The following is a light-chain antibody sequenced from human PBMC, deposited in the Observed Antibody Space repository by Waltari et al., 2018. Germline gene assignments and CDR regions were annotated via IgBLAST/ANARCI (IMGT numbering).Light chain of an antibody. V-gene: IGKV3-20*01. CDR2: DTS. J-gene: IGKJ1*01. CDR3: QKYGTLPAT. CDR1: QSVSRY. Sequence: EVVLTQSPGTLSLSPGERATLSCRASQSVSRYLAWYQQKPGQAPRLLIYDTSTRATGSPDRFSGSGSGTDFSLTISRLDPEDFAVYYCQKYGTLPATFGQGTKVEVK.